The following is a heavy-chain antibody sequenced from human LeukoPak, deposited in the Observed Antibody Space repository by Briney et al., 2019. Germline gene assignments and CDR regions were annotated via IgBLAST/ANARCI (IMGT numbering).Heavy chain of an antibody. J-gene: IGHJ4*02. V-gene: IGHV4-4*07. CDR3: ARGLDY. CDR1: GGSISGYY. Sequence: PSETLSLTCTVSGGSISGYYWSWVRQPAGRGLEWIGRIYTGGTTNHNPSLKSRVTMSVDTSKNQFSLNLTSVTAADTAVYYCARGLDYWGQGTLVTVSS. CDR2: IYTGGTT.